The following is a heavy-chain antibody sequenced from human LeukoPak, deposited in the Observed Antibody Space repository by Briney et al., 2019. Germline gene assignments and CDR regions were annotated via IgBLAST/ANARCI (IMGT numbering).Heavy chain of an antibody. Sequence: ASVKVSCKASGYTFTHHGITWVRQAPGQGLDWMGWISAYNGDTHYAQNFQGRVTLTTDTSTTTAYMELRSLRSDDTAVYYCARDPTNTSGRYAYFDYWGQGTLVTVSS. J-gene: IGHJ4*02. CDR3: ARDPTNTSGRYAYFDY. CDR2: ISAYNGDT. CDR1: GYTFTHHG. D-gene: IGHD6-19*01. V-gene: IGHV1-18*01.